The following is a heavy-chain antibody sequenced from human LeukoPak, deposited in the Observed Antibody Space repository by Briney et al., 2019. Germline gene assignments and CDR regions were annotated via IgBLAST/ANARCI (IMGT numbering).Heavy chain of an antibody. D-gene: IGHD3-3*01. CDR1: GGTFSSYA. J-gene: IGHJ6*02. CDR3: ARGWRYYDFWSGPRKQYYYYGMDV. CDR2: IIPIFGTA. V-gene: IGHV1-69*01. Sequence: GASVKVSCKASGGTFSSYAISWVRQAPGQGLEWMGGIIPIFGTANYAQKFQGRVTITAVESTSTAYMELSSLRSEDTAVYYCARGWRYYDFWSGPRKQYYYYGMDVWSQGTTVTVSS.